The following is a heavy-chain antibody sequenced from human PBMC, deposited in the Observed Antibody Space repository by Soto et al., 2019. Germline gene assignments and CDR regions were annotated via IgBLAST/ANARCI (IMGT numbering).Heavy chain of an antibody. CDR3: ARDRATRFLEWLSHYYYYGMDV. CDR2: ISADNGNT. V-gene: IGHV1-18*01. Sequence: ASVQVSCKTSGYTFTSNGISWVRQAPGQGLEWMGWISADNGNTNYAQKLQGRVTMTTDTSTSTAYMELRSLRSDDTAVYYCARDRATRFLEWLSHYYYYGMDVWGQGTTVTVSS. J-gene: IGHJ6*02. CDR1: GYTFTSNG. D-gene: IGHD3-3*01.